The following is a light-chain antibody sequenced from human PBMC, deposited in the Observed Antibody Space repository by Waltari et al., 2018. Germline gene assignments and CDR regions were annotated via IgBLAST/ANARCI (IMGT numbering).Light chain of an antibody. V-gene: IGKV1-12*01. CDR2: DAS. CDR3: QQANSFPFT. CDR1: QGISSR. Sequence: DIQLTQSPSFVSASVRDRLTIPCRASQGISSRLAWYQQKPGKAPELLIYDASSLRYGVPSRFSGSGSGTDFTLTISSLQPEDFASYFCQQANSFPFTFGPGTRVDIK. J-gene: IGKJ3*01.